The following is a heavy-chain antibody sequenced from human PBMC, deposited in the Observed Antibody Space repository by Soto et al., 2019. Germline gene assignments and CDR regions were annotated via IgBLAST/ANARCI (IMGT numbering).Heavy chain of an antibody. J-gene: IGHJ4*02. CDR2: IYGDDDK. CDR3: ANRHRASAGLFDV. V-gene: IGHV2-5*02. Sequence: QITLKESGPTLVKPTQTLTLTCTFSGFSLSTSAVGVGWIRQPPGKALEWLTVIYGDDDKRSSPSLRSRLTISKDTSKNQVVLRMTNMDPVDTATYYCANRHRASAGLFDVWGQGTLVTVSS. CDR1: GFSLSTSAVG.